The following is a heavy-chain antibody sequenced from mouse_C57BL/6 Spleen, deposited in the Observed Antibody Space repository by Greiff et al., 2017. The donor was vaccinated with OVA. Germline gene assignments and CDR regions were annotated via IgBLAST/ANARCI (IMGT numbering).Heavy chain of an antibody. CDR3: ARYDYGSSYWYFGV. Sequence: QVQLQQPGAELVRPGSSVKLSCKASGYTFTSYWMHWVKQRPIQGLEWIGNIDPSDSETHYNQKFKDKATLTVDKSSSTAYMQLSSLTSEDSAVYYCARYDYGSSYWYFGVWGTGTTVTVSS. V-gene: IGHV1-52*01. CDR2: IDPSDSET. D-gene: IGHD1-1*01. J-gene: IGHJ1*03. CDR1: GYTFTSYW.